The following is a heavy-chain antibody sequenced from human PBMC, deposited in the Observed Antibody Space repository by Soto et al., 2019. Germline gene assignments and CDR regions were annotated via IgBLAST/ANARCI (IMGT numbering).Heavy chain of an antibody. Sequence: QVQLVQSGAEVKKPGASVKVSCRASGYTFTNYYIHWVRQAPGQGLEWLAIFNPTSGSTNYAQEFQGRVSLPMDTSTSTVYMELSGLRSEDTAMFYCARDLAAGDHWGQGTLVTVSS. V-gene: IGHV1-46*01. D-gene: IGHD6-13*01. J-gene: IGHJ4*02. CDR1: GYTFTNYY. CDR3: ARDLAAGDH. CDR2: FNPTSGST.